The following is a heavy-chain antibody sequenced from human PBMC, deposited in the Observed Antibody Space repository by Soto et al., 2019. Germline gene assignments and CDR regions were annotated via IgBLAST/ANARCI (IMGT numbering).Heavy chain of an antibody. V-gene: IGHV3-21*01. CDR2: ISGSSSYI. CDR3: ARQGRDYGDYYMDV. CDR1: GFTFSSYS. Sequence: GGSLRLSCAASGFTFSSYSMNWVRQAPGKGLEWVSSISGSSSYIYYADSVKGRFTISRDNAKNSLYLQMNSLRAEDTAVYYCARQGRDYGDYYMDVWGKGTTVTVSS. J-gene: IGHJ6*03. D-gene: IGHD4-17*01.